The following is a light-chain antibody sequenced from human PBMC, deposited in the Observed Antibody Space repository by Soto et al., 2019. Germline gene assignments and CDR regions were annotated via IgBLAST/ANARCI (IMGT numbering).Light chain of an antibody. Sequence: DIQMTQSPSTLSASVDDRVTITCRASQNIHTWLAWYQHKPGKAPSLLIYAASSLESGVPSRFSGSGAGTAFTLTISSLQPDDFATYYCQQHESYPRTFGQGTKVEMK. CDR1: QNIHTW. CDR2: AAS. J-gene: IGKJ1*01. V-gene: IGKV1-5*03. CDR3: QQHESYPRT.